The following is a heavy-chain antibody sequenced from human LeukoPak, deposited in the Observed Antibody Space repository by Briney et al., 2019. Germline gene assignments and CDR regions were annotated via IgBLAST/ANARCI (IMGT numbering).Heavy chain of an antibody. CDR3: AKAEGFFGGYYDH. Sequence: AGGSLRLSYAASGFTFNDYAMHWVRQAPGKGLEWVSGISWNSGSTDYADSVKGRFTISRDNAKNSLYLQMNSLRAEDTALYYCAKAEGFFGGYYDHWGQGTLVTVSS. J-gene: IGHJ4*02. V-gene: IGHV3-9*01. D-gene: IGHD4-23*01. CDR2: ISWNSGST. CDR1: GFTFNDYA.